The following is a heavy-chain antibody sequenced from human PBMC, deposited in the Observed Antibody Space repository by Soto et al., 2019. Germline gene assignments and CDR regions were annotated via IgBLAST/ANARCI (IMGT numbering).Heavy chain of an antibody. J-gene: IGHJ4*02. CDR2: ITATADTT. CDR1: GFIFSSYA. D-gene: IGHD3-3*01. Sequence: GGSLRLSCAASGFIFSSYAMSWVRQAPGKGLEWVSGITATADTTYYAESVKGRFTISRDSSKNTAYLQMNSLKTEDTAIYYCTRGIDVWSGYPRYYLDYWGQGTLVTGSS. V-gene: IGHV3-23*01. CDR3: TRGIDVWSGYPRYYLDY.